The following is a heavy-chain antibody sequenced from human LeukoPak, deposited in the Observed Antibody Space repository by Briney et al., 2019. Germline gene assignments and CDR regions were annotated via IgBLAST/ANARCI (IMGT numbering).Heavy chain of an antibody. D-gene: IGHD3-10*01. CDR3: ARMIYMVRGDTIYYFDY. CDR2: INHSGST. CDR1: GGSFSGYY. Sequence: PSETLSLTCAVYGGSFSGYYWSWIRQPPGKGLEWIGEINHSGSTNYNPTLKSRVTISVDTSKNQFSLKLSSVTAADTAVYYCARMIYMVRGDTIYYFDYWGQGTLVTVSS. V-gene: IGHV4-34*01. J-gene: IGHJ4*02.